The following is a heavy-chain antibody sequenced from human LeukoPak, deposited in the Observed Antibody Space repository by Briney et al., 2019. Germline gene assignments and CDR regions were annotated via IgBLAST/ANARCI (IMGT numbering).Heavy chain of an antibody. D-gene: IGHD6-19*01. Sequence: SETLSLTCAVDGGSFSSYYWSWIRRPPGKGLEWIGEINHSGSTNYNPSLKSRVTISVDTSKNQFSLKLSSVTAADTAVYYCASRADSSGCDYWGQGTLVTVSS. V-gene: IGHV4-34*01. CDR2: INHSGST. CDR1: GGSFSSYY. J-gene: IGHJ4*02. CDR3: ASRADSSGCDY.